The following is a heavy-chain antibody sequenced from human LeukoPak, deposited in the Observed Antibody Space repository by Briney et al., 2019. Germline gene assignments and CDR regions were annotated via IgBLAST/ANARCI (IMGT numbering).Heavy chain of an antibody. J-gene: IGHJ4*02. CDR3: ARLDDRAARIAVGRSSTWSSRRGF. CDR1: GGSISNYY. CDR2: IYYSGST. D-gene: IGHD6-13*01. Sequence: SETLSLTCTVSGGSISNYYWGWIRQPPGKGLEWIGNIYYSGSTYYNPSLKSRVTISVDTSKNQFSLKLNSVTAADTAVYYCARLDDRAARIAVGRSSTWSSRRGFWGQGTLVTVSS. V-gene: IGHV4-39*01.